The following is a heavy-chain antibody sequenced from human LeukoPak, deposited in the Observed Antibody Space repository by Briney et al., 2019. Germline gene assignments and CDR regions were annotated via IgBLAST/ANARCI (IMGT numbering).Heavy chain of an antibody. Sequence: SETLSLTCTVSGGSISSGSYYWSWIRQPPGKGLEWIGYIYYSGSTNYNPSLKSRVTISVDTSKNQFSLKLSSVTAADTAVYYCASSLVAVKAFDIWGQGTMVTVSS. CDR1: GGSISSGSYY. CDR2: IYYSGST. D-gene: IGHD3-22*01. CDR3: ASSLVAVKAFDI. V-gene: IGHV4-61*01. J-gene: IGHJ3*02.